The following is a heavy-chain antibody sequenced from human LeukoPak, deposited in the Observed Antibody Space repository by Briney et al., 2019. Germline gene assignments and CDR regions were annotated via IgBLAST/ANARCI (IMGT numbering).Heavy chain of an antibody. D-gene: IGHD3-22*01. CDR1: GGSISSYY. V-gene: IGHV4-59*01. CDR2: IYYSGST. Sequence: PSETLSLTCTVSGGSISSYYWSWIRQPPGKGLEWIGYIYYSGSTNYNPSLKSRVTISVDTSKNQFSLKLSSVTAADTAVYYCASRTMIVGSFDYWGHGTLVTVSS. CDR3: ASRTMIVGSFDY. J-gene: IGHJ4*01.